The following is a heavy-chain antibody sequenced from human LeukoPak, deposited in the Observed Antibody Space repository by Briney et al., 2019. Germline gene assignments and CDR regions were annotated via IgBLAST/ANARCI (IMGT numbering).Heavy chain of an antibody. CDR2: INPSGGST. Sequence: VASVKVSCKASGYTFTSYYMRWVRQAPGQGLEWMGIINPSGGSTSYAQKFQGRVTMTRDTSTSTVYMELSSLRSEDTAVYYCARDGPSLTGFDYWGQGTLVTVSS. V-gene: IGHV1-46*01. CDR1: GYTFTSYY. CDR3: ARDGPSLTGFDY. D-gene: IGHD1-14*01. J-gene: IGHJ4*02.